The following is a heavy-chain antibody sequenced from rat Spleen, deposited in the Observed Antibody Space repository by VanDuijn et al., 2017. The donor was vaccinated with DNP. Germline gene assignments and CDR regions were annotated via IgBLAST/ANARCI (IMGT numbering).Heavy chain of an antibody. D-gene: IGHD1-2*01. J-gene: IGHJ4*01. CDR3: ARYSTSFVLDV. V-gene: IGHV2-32*01. Sequence: QVQLKESGPGLLQPSQTLSLTCTVSGFSLISNGIRWVRQPPGKGLEWMGVMWTGGGTAYNSLLKSRLSISRDTSKSQVFLKMNSLQTEDTATYYCARYSTSFVLDVWGQGASVTVSS. CDR2: MWTGGGT. CDR1: GFSLISNG.